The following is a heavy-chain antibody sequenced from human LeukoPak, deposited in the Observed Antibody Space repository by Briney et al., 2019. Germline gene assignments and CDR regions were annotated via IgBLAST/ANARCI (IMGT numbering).Heavy chain of an antibody. D-gene: IGHD2-2*01. CDR1: GFTFSSYG. CDR2: ISYDGSKK. Sequence: GGSLRLSCAASGFTFSSYGTHWVRQAPNKGLEWVAVISYDGSKKYYADSVKGRFTISRDNAKNSLYLQMNSLRAEDTAVYYCARVEGDCSSTSCYLFDYWGQGTLVTVSS. J-gene: IGHJ4*02. V-gene: IGHV3-30*03. CDR3: ARVEGDCSSTSCYLFDY.